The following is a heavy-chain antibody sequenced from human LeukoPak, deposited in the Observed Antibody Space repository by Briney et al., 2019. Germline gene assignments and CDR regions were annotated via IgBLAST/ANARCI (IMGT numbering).Heavy chain of an antibody. J-gene: IGHJ4*02. D-gene: IGHD4-17*01. CDR3: AKAYGDYVLDY. CDR2: ISWNSGSI. V-gene: IGHV3-9*01. CDR1: GFTFDDYA. Sequence: PGGSLRLSCAASGFTFDDYAMHWVRQAPGKGLEWVSGISWNSGSIGYADSVKGRFTISRDNAKNSLYLQMNSLRAEDTAVYYCAKAYGDYVLDYWGQGTLVTVSS.